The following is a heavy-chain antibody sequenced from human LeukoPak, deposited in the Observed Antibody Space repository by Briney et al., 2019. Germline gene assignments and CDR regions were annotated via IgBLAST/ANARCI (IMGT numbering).Heavy chain of an antibody. V-gene: IGHV4-30-2*01. Sequence: PSETLSLTCTVSGGSISSGGYSWRWIRQPPGKGLEWIGYIYHSGSTYYNPSLKSRVTISVDRSKNQFSLKLSSVTAADTAVYYCARSCSSTSCWDYWGREPWSPSPQ. CDR3: ARSCSSTSCWDY. J-gene: IGHJ4*02. CDR2: IYHSGST. D-gene: IGHD2-2*01. CDR1: GGSISSGGYS.